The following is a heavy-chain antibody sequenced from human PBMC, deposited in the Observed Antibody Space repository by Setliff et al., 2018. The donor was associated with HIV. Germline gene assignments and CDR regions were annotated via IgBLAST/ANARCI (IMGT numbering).Heavy chain of an antibody. CDR2: IIPILGIA. V-gene: IGHV1-69*10. CDR3: ARSSDYRSPDAFDI. CDR1: GGTFSSYA. Sequence: SVKVSCKASGGTFSSYAISWVRQAPGQGLEWMGGIIPILGIANYAQKFQGRVTITADKSTSTAYMELSSLGSEDTAVYYCARSSDYRSPDAFDIWGQGTMVTVSS. J-gene: IGHJ3*02. D-gene: IGHD4-17*01.